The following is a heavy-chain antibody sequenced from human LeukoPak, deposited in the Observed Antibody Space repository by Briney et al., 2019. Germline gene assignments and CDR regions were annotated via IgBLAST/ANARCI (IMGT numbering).Heavy chain of an antibody. V-gene: IGHV3-23*01. Sequence: GGSLRLSCAASGFAFSSSPMSWVRQPPVKGREWASPINFSGDDTFYADSVKGRFSISRDNSKNTLYLQLHSLGAEDTAVYYCAKDRGHCSTTNCFTRGNYFDFWGQGTLVTVSS. D-gene: IGHD2-2*02. CDR3: AKDRGHCSTTNCFTRGNYFDF. CDR1: GFAFSSSP. CDR2: INFSGDDT. J-gene: IGHJ4*02.